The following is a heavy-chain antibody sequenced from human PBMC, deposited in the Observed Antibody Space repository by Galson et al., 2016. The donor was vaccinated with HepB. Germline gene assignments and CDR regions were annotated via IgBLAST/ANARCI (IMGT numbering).Heavy chain of an antibody. CDR2: INGSGDST. CDR1: GFTFSSYA. V-gene: IGHV3-23*01. J-gene: IGHJ4*02. CDR3: VKGYSDYDWFY. Sequence: SLRLSCAASGFTFSSYAMRWVRQAPGKGLEWVSYINGSGDSTYYADSVKGRFTISRDNSKNTVFLQMNSLRAEDTALYYCVKGYSDYDWFYWGQGTLVTVSS. D-gene: IGHD5-12*01.